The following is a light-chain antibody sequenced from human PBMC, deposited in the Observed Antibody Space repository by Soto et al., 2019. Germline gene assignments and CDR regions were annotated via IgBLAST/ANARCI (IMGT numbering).Light chain of an antibody. V-gene: IGLV7-46*01. CDR2: DTS. J-gene: IGLJ2*01. CDR3: LLSYSDTRV. CDR1: TGTVTSGHY. Sequence: QAVVTQEPSLTVSPGGTVTLTCGSSTGTVTSGHYPYWFQQKPGQAPRTLIYDTSYKHSWTPARFSASLLGGKAALTLSGAQPEDEADYYCLLSYSDTRVFGGGTQLTVL.